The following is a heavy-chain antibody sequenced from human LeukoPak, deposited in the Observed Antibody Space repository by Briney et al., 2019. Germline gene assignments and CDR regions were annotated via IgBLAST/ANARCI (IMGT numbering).Heavy chain of an antibody. Sequence: ASVKVSCKASGYTFTTYPMNWVRQAPGQGLEWMGWINTNTGNPTYAQGFTGRFVFSLDTSVSTAYLQISSLKAEDTAVYYCARDLTNQLRLYSSRDYWGQGTLVTVSS. V-gene: IGHV7-4-1*02. D-gene: IGHD6-13*01. CDR3: ARDLTNQLRLYSSRDY. CDR1: GYTFTTYP. CDR2: INTNTGNP. J-gene: IGHJ4*02.